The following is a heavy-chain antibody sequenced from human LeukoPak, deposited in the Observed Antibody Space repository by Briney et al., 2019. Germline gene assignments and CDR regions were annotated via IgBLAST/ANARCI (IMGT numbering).Heavy chain of an antibody. Sequence: SETLSLTCAVSGGSISSGGYSWSWIRQPPGKGLEWIGYIYHSGSTYYNPSLKSRVTISVDRSKNQFSLKLSSVTAADTAVYYCARNYVWGSYRPFVYWGQGTLVTVSS. CDR2: IYHSGST. D-gene: IGHD3-16*02. CDR1: GGSISSGGYS. CDR3: ARNYVWGSYRPFVY. V-gene: IGHV4-30-2*01. J-gene: IGHJ4*02.